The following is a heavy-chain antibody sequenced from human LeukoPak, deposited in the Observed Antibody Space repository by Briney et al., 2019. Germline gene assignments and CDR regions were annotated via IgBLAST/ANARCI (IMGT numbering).Heavy chain of an antibody. Sequence: ASVKVSCKAFGYSFIRHHIHWVRQAPGQGLEWMGVLKLYDGSIRNAQKFQGRVTMTRNTSISTAYKELSSLRSEDTAVYYCARGATLYDFWSGYQNFDYWGQGTLVTVSS. J-gene: IGHJ4*02. V-gene: IGHV1-46*01. CDR1: GYSFIRHH. D-gene: IGHD3-3*01. CDR3: ARGATLYDFWSGYQNFDY. CDR2: LKLYDGSI.